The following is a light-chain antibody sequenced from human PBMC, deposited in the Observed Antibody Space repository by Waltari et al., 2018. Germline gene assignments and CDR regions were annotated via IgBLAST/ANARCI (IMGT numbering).Light chain of an antibody. CDR2: EVR. V-gene: IGLV2-14*01. CDR1: SSDAGGYHS. Sequence: QSALTQPASVSGSPGQPITISCTGPSSDAGGYHSVPRYQQHPGKAPKLMIYEVRNRPSGFSNRFSGSKSGNTASLTISVLQAEDEADYYCSSYTSSSTLVFGGGTKLTVL. J-gene: IGLJ3*02. CDR3: SSYTSSSTLV.